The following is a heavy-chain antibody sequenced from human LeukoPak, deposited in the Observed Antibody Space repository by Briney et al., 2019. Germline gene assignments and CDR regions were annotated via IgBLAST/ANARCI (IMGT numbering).Heavy chain of an antibody. V-gene: IGHV1-2*02. Sequence: ASVKVSCKASGYTFTGYYMHWVRQAPGQGLEWMGWINPNSGGTNYAQQFQGRVTRTRDTSISTAYIDLRALRSDDTAVYYCAREGALTERYWGQGTLVTVSS. CDR2: INPNSGGT. J-gene: IGHJ4*02. CDR3: AREGALTERY. D-gene: IGHD1-20*01. CDR1: GYTFTGYY.